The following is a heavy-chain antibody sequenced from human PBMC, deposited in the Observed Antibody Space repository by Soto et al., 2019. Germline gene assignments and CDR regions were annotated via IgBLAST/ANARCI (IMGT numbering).Heavy chain of an antibody. V-gene: IGHV4-30-4*01. Sequence: SETLSLTCTVSGDSISRGNEYWSWIRQPPGKGLEWIGYIFSSGTTYYNPFLKSRLTMSLDASQNQFSLKLNSLTDADTAVYFCARVPSPFDYYYAMDVWGQGSTVTVS. J-gene: IGHJ6*01. CDR3: ARVPSPFDYYYAMDV. CDR2: IFSSGTT. D-gene: IGHD3-16*01. CDR1: GDSISRGNEY.